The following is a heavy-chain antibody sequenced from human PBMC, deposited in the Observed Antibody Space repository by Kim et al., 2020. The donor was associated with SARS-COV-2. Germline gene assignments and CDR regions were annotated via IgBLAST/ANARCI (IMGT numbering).Heavy chain of an antibody. CDR2: IYYSGST. Sequence: SETLSLTCTVSGGSISSGGYYWSWIRQHPGKGLEWIGYIYYSGSTYYNPSLKSRVTISVDTSKNQFSLKLSSVTAADTAVYYCARSGRGYDWYYGMDVWGQGTTVTVSS. J-gene: IGHJ6*02. CDR1: GGSISSGGYY. D-gene: IGHD5-12*01. CDR3: ARSGRGYDWYYGMDV. V-gene: IGHV4-31*03.